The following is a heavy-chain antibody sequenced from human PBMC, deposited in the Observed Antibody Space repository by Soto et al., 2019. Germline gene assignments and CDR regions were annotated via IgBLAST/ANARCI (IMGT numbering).Heavy chain of an antibody. CDR2: IDPKSGGT. CDR1: GPTFIAYY. J-gene: IGHJ4*02. D-gene: IGHD3-9*01. V-gene: IGHV1-2*02. Sequence: QLVQSGAEVKKPGASVRVSCKTSGPTFIAYYIHWVRQAPGQGLEWMGWIDPKSGGTTYDQKFLGRVTMTRDTSINTAYMDLNRLTSDDTAVYYCARVSVDGLEWGQGTLITVSS. CDR3: ARVSVDGLE.